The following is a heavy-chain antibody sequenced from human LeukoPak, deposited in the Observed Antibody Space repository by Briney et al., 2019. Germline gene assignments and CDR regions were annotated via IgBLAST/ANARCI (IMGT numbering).Heavy chain of an antibody. J-gene: IGHJ4*02. CDR3: AKDLRWTTVTYYFDY. CDR2: IKQDGSEK. D-gene: IGHD4-17*01. CDR1: GFTFSSYW. Sequence: GGSLRLSCAASGFTFSSYWMSWVRQAPGKGLEWVANIKQDGSEKYYVDSVKGRFTISRDNAKNSLYLQMNSLRAEDTAVYYCAKDLRWTTVTYYFDYWGQGTLVTVSS. V-gene: IGHV3-7*01.